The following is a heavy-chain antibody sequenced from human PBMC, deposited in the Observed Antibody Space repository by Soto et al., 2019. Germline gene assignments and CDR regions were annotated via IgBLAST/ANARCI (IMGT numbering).Heavy chain of an antibody. D-gene: IGHD1-1*01. CDR2: ISAYNGNT. CDR1: GYTFTSYG. Sequence: ASVKVSCKASGYTFTSYGISWVRQAPGQGLEWMGWISAYNGNTNYAQKLQGRVTMTTDTSTSTAYMELRSLRSDDTAVYYCARVVGTPALSSYINWFDPWGQGTLVTVS. J-gene: IGHJ5*02. V-gene: IGHV1-18*01. CDR3: ARVVGTPALSSYINWFDP.